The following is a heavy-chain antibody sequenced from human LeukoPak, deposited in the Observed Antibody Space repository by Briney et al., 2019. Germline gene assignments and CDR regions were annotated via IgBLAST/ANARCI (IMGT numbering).Heavy chain of an antibody. CDR2: MNPNSGNT. J-gene: IGHJ5*02. CDR3: SRGRWHTYSSGWYIWFEP. CDR1: GYTFTSYD. Sequence: GASVKVSCKASGYTFTSYDIHWVRQATGQGLEWMGWMNPNSGNTGSTQKFQGRVTMTRDTSISTAYMELRRLRSDDTAVYDCSRGRWHTYSSGWYIWFEPWWQGTLVIVSS. V-gene: IGHV1-8*02. D-gene: IGHD6-19*01.